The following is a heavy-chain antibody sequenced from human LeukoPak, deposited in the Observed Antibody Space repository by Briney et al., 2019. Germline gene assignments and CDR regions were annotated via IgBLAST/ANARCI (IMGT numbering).Heavy chain of an antibody. CDR2: IYYSGST. D-gene: IGHD3-10*01. CDR1: GGSISSSSYY. J-gene: IGHJ4*02. Sequence: SETLSLTCTVSGGSISSSSYYWGWIRQPPGKGLEWIGSIYYSGSTYYNPPLKSRVTISVDTSKNQFSLKLSSVTAADTAVYYCARRVGVYYFDYWGQGTLVTVSS. CDR3: ARRVGVYYFDY. V-gene: IGHV4-39*01.